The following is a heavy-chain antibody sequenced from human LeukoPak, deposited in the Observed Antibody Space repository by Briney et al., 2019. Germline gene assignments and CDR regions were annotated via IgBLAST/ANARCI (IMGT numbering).Heavy chain of an antibody. CDR2: ISYDGSNK. CDR1: GFTFSSYA. Sequence: GGSLRLSCAASGFTFSSYAMHWVRQAPGKGLEWVAVISYDGSNKYYADSVKGRFTISRDNSKNTLYLQMNSLRAEDTAVYYCARTNYYDSSGFSFLFDYWGQGTLVTVSS. J-gene: IGHJ4*02. D-gene: IGHD3-22*01. V-gene: IGHV3-30*01. CDR3: ARTNYYDSSGFSFLFDY.